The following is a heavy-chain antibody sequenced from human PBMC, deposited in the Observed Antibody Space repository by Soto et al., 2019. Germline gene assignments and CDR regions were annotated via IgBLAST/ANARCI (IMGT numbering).Heavy chain of an antibody. CDR2: ISGSGGST. J-gene: IGHJ4*02. CDR1: GFTFSSYA. D-gene: IGHD3-3*01. V-gene: IGHV3-23*01. CDR3: AKPRTSFRSGYSLASKGN. Sequence: GGSLRLSCAASGFTFSSYAMSWVRQAPGKGLEWVSAISGSGGSTYYADSVKGRFTISRDNSKNTLYLQMNSLRAEDTAVYYCAKPRTSFRSGYSLASKGNWGQGTLVTVAS.